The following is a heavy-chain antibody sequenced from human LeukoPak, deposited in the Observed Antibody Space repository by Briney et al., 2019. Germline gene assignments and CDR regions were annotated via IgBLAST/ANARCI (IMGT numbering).Heavy chain of an antibody. CDR3: ARHKGRPNYYGSGSYKTNYFDY. V-gene: IGHV5-51*01. J-gene: IGHJ4*02. CDR2: IYPGDSDT. CDR1: GYSFTSYW. Sequence: GESLKISCKGSGYSFTSYWIGWVRQMPGKGLEWMGIIYPGDSDTRYSPSFQGQVTISADKSISTAYLQRSSLKASDTAMYYCARHKGRPNYYGSGSYKTNYFDYWGQGTLVTVSS. D-gene: IGHD3-10*01.